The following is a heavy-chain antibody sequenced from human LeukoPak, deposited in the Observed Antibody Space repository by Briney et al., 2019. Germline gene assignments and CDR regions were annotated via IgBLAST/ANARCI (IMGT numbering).Heavy chain of an antibody. CDR3: ARDPSIVGATNFDY. V-gene: IGHV1-18*01. Sequence: ASVKVSCKASGYTLTSYGISWVRQAPGQGLEWMGWICAYNGNTNYAQKLQGRVTMTTDTSTSTAYMELRSLRSDDTAAYYCARDPSIVGATNFDYWGQGTLVTVSS. CDR1: GYTLTSYG. J-gene: IGHJ4*02. D-gene: IGHD1-26*01. CDR2: ICAYNGNT.